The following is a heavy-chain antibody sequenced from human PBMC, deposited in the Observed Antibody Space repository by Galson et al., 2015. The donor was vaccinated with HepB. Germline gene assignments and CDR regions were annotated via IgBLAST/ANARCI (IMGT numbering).Heavy chain of an antibody. CDR2: ISTYNGNT. Sequence: SCKASGYTFTNYDIIWVRQAPGQGLEWVGWISTYNGNTNYAQKFQGRVTMTTDTSTSTAYMELRSLRSDDTAVYYCAKNGGVAARHHWFDTWGQGTLVTVSS. CDR3: AKNGGVAARHHWFDT. V-gene: IGHV1-18*04. CDR1: GYTFTNYD. D-gene: IGHD6-6*01. J-gene: IGHJ5*02.